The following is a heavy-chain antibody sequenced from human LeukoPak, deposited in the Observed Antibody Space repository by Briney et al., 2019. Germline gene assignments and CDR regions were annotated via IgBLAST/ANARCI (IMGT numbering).Heavy chain of an antibody. CDR3: ARKAAAGTRKDFDY. J-gene: IGHJ4*02. CDR1: GFTFSNYA. CDR2: ISSSSSYI. V-gene: IGHV3-21*01. D-gene: IGHD6-13*01. Sequence: GGSLRLSCAASGFTFSNYAMGWVRQAPGKGLEWVSSISSSSSYIYYADSVKGRFTISRDNAKNSLYLQMNSLRAEDTAVYYCARKAAAGTRKDFDYWGQGTLVTVSS.